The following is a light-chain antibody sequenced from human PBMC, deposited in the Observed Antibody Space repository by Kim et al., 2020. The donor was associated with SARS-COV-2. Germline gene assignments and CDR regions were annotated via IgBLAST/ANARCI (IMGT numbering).Light chain of an antibody. V-gene: IGKV3-20*01. Sequence: LSPGDRATLSCRASQSVSGSKLVWYQQKPGQAPRLLIYGASSRATGIPDRFSGSGSGTDFTLTISRLEPEDVAVYYCQQYGSSPRTFGQGTKLEI. CDR1: QSVSGSK. CDR2: GAS. J-gene: IGKJ2*01. CDR3: QQYGSSPRT.